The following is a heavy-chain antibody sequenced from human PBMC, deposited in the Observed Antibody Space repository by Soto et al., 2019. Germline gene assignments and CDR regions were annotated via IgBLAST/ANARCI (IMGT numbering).Heavy chain of an antibody. CDR1: GGSISSYY. J-gene: IGHJ5*02. D-gene: IGHD6-13*01. CDR2: IYYSGST. V-gene: IGHV4-59*01. CDR3: ARGRAIAAGTTTISSRVFDL. Sequence: SETLSLTCTVSGGSISSYYWSWIRQPPGKGLEWIGYIYYSGSTNYNPSLKSRVTISVDTSKNQFSLKLSSVTAADTAVYYCARGRAIAAGTTTISSRVFDLWGQGTLVTVSS.